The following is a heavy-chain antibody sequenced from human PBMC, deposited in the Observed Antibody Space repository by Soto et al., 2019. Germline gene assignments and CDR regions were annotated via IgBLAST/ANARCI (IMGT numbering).Heavy chain of an antibody. V-gene: IGHV4-39*01. J-gene: IGHJ6*02. D-gene: IGHD1-26*01. CDR3: ARPSGSWSRFYYGMDV. CDR2: IYYGGST. Sequence: QLQLQESGPGRVKPSETLSLTCTVSGGSISSSSYYWGWIRQPPGKGLEWIGSIYYGGSTFYNPSLKTRVTISVYTSKNQFSLKLSSVTAADTAVYYCARPSGSWSRFYYGMDVWGQGTTVTVSS. CDR1: GGSISSSSYY.